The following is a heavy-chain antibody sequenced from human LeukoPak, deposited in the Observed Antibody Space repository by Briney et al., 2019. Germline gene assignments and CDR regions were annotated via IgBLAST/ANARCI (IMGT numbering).Heavy chain of an antibody. CDR2: IYHSGST. V-gene: IGHV4-30-2*01. CDR3: ARGFLGGTDQYFDS. D-gene: IGHD6-19*01. J-gene: IGHJ4*02. CDR1: GGSISSGGYS. Sequence: SETLSLTCAVSGGSISSGGYSWSWIRQPPGKGLEWIGYIYHSGSTYYNPSLKSRATISVDRSRNQFSLRLSSVTAEDTAVYFCARGFLGGTDQYFDSWGQGTLVTVSS.